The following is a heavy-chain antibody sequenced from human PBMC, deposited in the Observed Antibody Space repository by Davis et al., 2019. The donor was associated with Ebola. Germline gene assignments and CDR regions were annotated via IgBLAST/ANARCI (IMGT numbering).Heavy chain of an antibody. V-gene: IGHV3-23*01. D-gene: IGHD6-13*01. CDR2: TSGSGDST. CDR1: GFTFSNYA. Sequence: GEYLKISCAASGFTFSNYAMSSVRHAPGKGLEWVSATSGSGDSTHHADSVKGRFAISRDNSKDTLYLQMNSLRAEDTAVYYCARGGGSSWFTYWGQGTLVTVSS. J-gene: IGHJ4*02. CDR3: ARGGGSSWFTY.